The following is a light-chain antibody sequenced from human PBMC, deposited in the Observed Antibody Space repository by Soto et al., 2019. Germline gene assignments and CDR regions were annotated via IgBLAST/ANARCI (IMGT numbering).Light chain of an antibody. Sequence: QSVLTQPPSASGTPGQRVPISCSGSSSNIGSKTVNWYQQVPGTAPKLLIHSNNQRPSGVPDRFSGSKSGTSASLAISGLQSEDEADYCCASWDDSLNGWVFGGGTKLTVL. CDR2: SNN. V-gene: IGLV1-44*01. J-gene: IGLJ2*01. CDR1: SSNIGSKT. CDR3: ASWDDSLNGWV.